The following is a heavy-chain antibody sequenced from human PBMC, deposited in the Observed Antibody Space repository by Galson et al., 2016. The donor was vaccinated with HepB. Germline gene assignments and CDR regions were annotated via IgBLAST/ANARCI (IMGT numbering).Heavy chain of an antibody. CDR2: IGGGAGTT. J-gene: IGHJ4*02. D-gene: IGHD2-15*01. V-gene: IGHV3-23*01. CDR3: VRGSGYFDY. Sequence: SLRLSCAASGFSFSILAMTWVRQAPGKGLEWVSTIGGGAGTTYYADSVKGRFTISRDISKNTVYLQMNSLRAEDTAVYYCVRGSGYFDYWGQGTLVTVSS. CDR1: GFSFSILA.